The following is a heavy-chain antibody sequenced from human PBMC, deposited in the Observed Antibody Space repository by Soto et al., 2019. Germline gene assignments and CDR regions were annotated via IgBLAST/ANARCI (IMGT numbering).Heavy chain of an antibody. J-gene: IGHJ4*02. D-gene: IGHD3-10*01. CDR3: ERGLSGTLFDN. Sequence: QVQLQESGPGLVKPSQTLSLTCTVSGGSISTGGYYWTWIRQHPGKGLEWIGYIYYSGSTHYNPSLERRVTISVDTSKNQFSLKLSSVTAADTAVYYWERGLSGTLFDNWGQGTLVTVSS. V-gene: IGHV4-31*03. CDR1: GGSISTGGYY. CDR2: IYYSGST.